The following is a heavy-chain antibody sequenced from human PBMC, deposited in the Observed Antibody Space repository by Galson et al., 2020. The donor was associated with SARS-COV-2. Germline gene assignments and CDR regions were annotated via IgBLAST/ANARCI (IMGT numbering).Heavy chain of an antibody. J-gene: IGHJ4*02. V-gene: IGHV1-2*02. CDR1: GFTFTAYY. CDR2: INPNSGGT. Sequence: ASVKVSCQASGFTFTAYYMHWVRQAPGQGLEWMGWINPNSGGTNYEQKYEGRVTMTRDTSINTAYMELSWLRSDDTAVYFCARGGLEGVISGTDHWGQGTLVTVSS. CDR3: ARGGLEGVISGTDH. D-gene: IGHD3-10*01.